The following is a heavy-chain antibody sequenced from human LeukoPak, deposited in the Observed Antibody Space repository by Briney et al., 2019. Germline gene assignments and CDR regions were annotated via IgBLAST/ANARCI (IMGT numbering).Heavy chain of an antibody. CDR1: GFTFSSYA. Sequence: PGGSLSLSCAASGFTFSSYAVHWVRQAPGKGLEWVALITYDGSNKYYADSVKGRFTISRDNSKNTLYLQMNSLRAEDTAVYYCAKVSYDILTGYPENYFDYWGQGTLVTVSS. D-gene: IGHD3-9*01. J-gene: IGHJ4*02. CDR2: ITYDGSNK. CDR3: AKVSYDILTGYPENYFDY. V-gene: IGHV3-30-3*01.